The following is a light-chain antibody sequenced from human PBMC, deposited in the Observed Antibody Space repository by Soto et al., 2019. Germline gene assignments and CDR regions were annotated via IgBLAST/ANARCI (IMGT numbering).Light chain of an antibody. V-gene: IGKV1-5*01. CDR2: AAS. CDR3: QQYNSYPLT. J-gene: IGKJ4*01. CDR1: QSISSW. Sequence: DIQMTQSPSSLSASVGDRVTITCRASQSISSWLAWYQQKPGKAPKLLIYAASNLESGVPARFSGSGSGTEFTLTISSLQPEDFATYYCQQYNSYPLTFGQGTQVDI.